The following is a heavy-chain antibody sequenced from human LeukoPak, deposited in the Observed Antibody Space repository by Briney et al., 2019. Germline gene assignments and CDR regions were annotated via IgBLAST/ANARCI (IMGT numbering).Heavy chain of an antibody. CDR1: GYTFTGYY. V-gene: IGHV1-2*02. Sequence: ASVKVSCKASGYTFTGYYMHWVRQAPGQGLEWMGWINPNSGGTNYAQKFQGRVTLTRDTSISTAYMELSRLRSDDTAVYYCARAASDYGDPSTYYYYYYYMDVWGKGTTVTVSS. J-gene: IGHJ6*03. D-gene: IGHD4-17*01. CDR3: ARAASDYGDPSTYYYYYYYMDV. CDR2: INPNSGGT.